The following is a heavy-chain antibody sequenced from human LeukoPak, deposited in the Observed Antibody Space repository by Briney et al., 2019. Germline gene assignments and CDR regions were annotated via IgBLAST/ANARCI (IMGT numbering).Heavy chain of an antibody. CDR1: GYPFTSFY. V-gene: IGHV1-2*02. D-gene: IGHD3-3*01. Sequence: ASVKVSCKPSGYPFTSFYMNWVRQAPGQGLEWLGWINFSGGTQYAEKFRGRVTITRDTSKATGDMELTGLTSDDTAVYYCARDLRLFDYWGQGTLVTVSS. J-gene: IGHJ4*02. CDR3: ARDLRLFDY. CDR2: INFSGGT.